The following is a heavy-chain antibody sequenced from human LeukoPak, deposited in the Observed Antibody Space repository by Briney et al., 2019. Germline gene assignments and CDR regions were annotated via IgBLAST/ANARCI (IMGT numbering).Heavy chain of an antibody. CDR3: AKAGRYYYDSSGNPDEYFQH. CDR2: ISGSGGST. Sequence: GGSLRLSCAASGFTFSRYAMSWVRQAPGKGLEWVSAISGSGGSTYYADSVKGRFTISRDNSKNTLYLQMNSLRAEDTAVYYCAKAGRYYYDSSGNPDEYFQHWGQGTLVTVSS. D-gene: IGHD3-22*01. J-gene: IGHJ1*01. CDR1: GFTFSRYA. V-gene: IGHV3-23*01.